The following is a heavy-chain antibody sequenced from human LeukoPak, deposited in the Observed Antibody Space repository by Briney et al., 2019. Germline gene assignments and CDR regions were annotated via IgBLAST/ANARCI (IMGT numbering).Heavy chain of an antibody. Sequence: PSETLSLTCSGSGGYIGSYFRSWIRQPAGKELEYIGRFYTSGSPNYNPSLKSRVTMSVDTSKNQFSLRLSSVSPADTAVYYCARIGGITYFDYWGQGILVTVPS. CDR3: ARIGGITYFDY. V-gene: IGHV4-4*07. D-gene: IGHD3-16*01. J-gene: IGHJ4*02. CDR1: GGYIGSYF. CDR2: FYTSGSP.